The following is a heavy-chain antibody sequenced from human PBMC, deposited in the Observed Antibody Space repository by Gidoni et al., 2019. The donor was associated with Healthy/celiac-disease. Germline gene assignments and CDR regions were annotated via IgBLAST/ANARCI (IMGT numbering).Heavy chain of an antibody. D-gene: IGHD4-17*01. J-gene: IGHJ4*02. CDR1: GGSFSGSY. CDR3: ARETSDGDYGPFDY. CDR2: INHSGST. V-gene: IGHV4-34*01. Sequence: QVQLQQWGAGLLKPSETLSLTCAVYGGSFSGSYWSWIRQPPGKGLEWIGEINHSGSTNYNPSLKSRGTISVDTSKNQFSLKLSYVTAADTAVYYCARETSDGDYGPFDYWGQGTLVTVSS.